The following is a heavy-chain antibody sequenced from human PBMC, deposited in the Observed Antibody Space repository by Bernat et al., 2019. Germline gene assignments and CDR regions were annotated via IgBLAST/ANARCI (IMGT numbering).Heavy chain of an antibody. CDR2: ISWNSGSI. J-gene: IGHJ4*02. Sequence: EVQLVESGGGLVQPGRSLRLSCAASGFTFDDYAMHWVRQAPGKGLEWVSGISWNSGSIGYADSVKGRFTISRDNAKNSLYLQMNSLRAEDTALYYCAKARGKSVAVADYGFDYWGQGTLVTVSS. CDR1: GFTFDDYA. D-gene: IGHD6-19*01. CDR3: AKARGKSVAVADYGFDY. V-gene: IGHV3-9*01.